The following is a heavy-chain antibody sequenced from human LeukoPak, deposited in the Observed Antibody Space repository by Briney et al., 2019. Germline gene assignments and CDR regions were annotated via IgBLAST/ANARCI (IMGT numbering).Heavy chain of an antibody. J-gene: IGHJ4*02. D-gene: IGHD3-22*01. Sequence: ASVKVSCKASGYTFTCYYMHWVRQAPGQGLGWMGWINPNSGGTNYAQKFQGRVTMTRDTSISTAYMELSRLRSDDTAVYYCARVETDSSGYYLSYWGQGTLVTVSS. CDR2: INPNSGGT. V-gene: IGHV1-2*02. CDR1: GYTFTCYY. CDR3: ARVETDSSGYYLSY.